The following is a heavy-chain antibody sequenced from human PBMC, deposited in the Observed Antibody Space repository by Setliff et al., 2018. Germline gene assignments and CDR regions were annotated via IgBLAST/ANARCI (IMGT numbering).Heavy chain of an antibody. CDR2: INPNSGGT. V-gene: IGHV1-2*04. CDR1: GYTFTGYY. D-gene: IGHD6-13*01. CDR3: ARSFSPAAGAGRFYYYYGMDV. J-gene: IGHJ6*02. Sequence: ASVKVSCKASGYTFTGYYMHWVRQAPGQGLEWMGWINPNSGGTNYAQKFQGWVTMTRDTSISAAYMELSRLRSDDTAVYYCARSFSPAAGAGRFYYYYGMDVWGQGTTVTVSS.